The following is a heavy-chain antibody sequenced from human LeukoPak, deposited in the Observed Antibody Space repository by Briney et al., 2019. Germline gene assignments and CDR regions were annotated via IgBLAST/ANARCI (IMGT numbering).Heavy chain of an antibody. Sequence: SETLSLTCTVSGDSISSGTYYWSWIRQPPGKGLEWIGYIYYSGSTNYNPSLKSRVTISVDTSKNQFSLKLTSVTAADTAVYYCARARSYSYDSTGYFPDYFDYWGQGALVTVSS. CDR2: IYYSGST. CDR3: ARARSYSYDSTGYFPDYFDY. CDR1: GDSISSGTYY. J-gene: IGHJ4*02. D-gene: IGHD3-22*01. V-gene: IGHV4-61*01.